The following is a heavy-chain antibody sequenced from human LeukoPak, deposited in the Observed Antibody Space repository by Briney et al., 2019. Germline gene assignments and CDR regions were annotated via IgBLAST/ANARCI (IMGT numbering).Heavy chain of an antibody. CDR3: ARDYYDSSGYIIS. V-gene: IGHV3-48*04. CDR2: ISSSGSTI. J-gene: IGHJ5*02. D-gene: IGHD3-22*01. Sequence: QPGRSLRLSCAASGFTFSSYSMNWVRQAPGKGLERVSYISSSGSTIYYADSVKGRFTISRDNAKNSLYLQMNSLRAEDTAVYYCARDYYDSSGYIISWGQGTLVTVSS. CDR1: GFTFSSYS.